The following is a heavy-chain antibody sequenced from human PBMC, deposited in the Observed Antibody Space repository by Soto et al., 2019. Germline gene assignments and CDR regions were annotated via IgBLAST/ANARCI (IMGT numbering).Heavy chain of an antibody. CDR1: GGSVGSGDSF. CDR3: AADRGNSTNWQLDY. J-gene: IGHJ4*02. Sequence: QVQLQESGPGLVKPSQTLSLTCTVSGGSVGSGDSFWTWIRQPPGKVLEWIGYIYSSGSTYYNPSLKSRVAISVDTSKNLFSLRLNSVTAADTAVYYCAADRGNSTNWQLDYWGQGTLVTVSS. CDR2: IYSSGST. D-gene: IGHD7-27*01. V-gene: IGHV4-30-4*01.